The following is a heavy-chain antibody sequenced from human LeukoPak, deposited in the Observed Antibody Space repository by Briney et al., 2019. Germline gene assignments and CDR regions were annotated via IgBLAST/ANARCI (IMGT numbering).Heavy chain of an antibody. J-gene: IGHJ3*02. CDR2: ISSSGHTT. Sequence: PGGSLRLSCAASGFTFSSYEIHWVRQAPGKGLEWVSYISSSGHTTYYADSVKGRFTISRDNAKNSLFLQMNSLRAEDTAIYYCARDRGGDSNDAFDIWGQGTMVTVSS. D-gene: IGHD4-23*01. CDR1: GFTFSSYE. V-gene: IGHV3-48*03. CDR3: ARDRGGDSNDAFDI.